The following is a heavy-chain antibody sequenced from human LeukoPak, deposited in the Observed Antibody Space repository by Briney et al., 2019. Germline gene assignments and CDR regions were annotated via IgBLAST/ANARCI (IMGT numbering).Heavy chain of an antibody. Sequence: GRSLRLSCAASGFTFSRYWMTWVRQAPGKGLEWVANIKQDGSERNYVNSVKGRFAISRDNAKRTLYLQLNSLRAEDTAVYYCARDYDNSGYSVRFEYWGQGTLVTVSS. D-gene: IGHD3-22*01. J-gene: IGHJ4*02. V-gene: IGHV3-7*04. CDR1: GFTFSRYW. CDR3: ARDYDNSGYSVRFEY. CDR2: IKQDGSER.